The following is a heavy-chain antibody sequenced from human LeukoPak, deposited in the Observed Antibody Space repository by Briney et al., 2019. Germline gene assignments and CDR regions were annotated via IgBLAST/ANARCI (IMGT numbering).Heavy chain of an antibody. J-gene: IGHJ4*02. V-gene: IGHV4-39*01. D-gene: IGHD3-3*01. CDR2: IYYSGSA. CDR3: ARLGDFWSGYTFGY. CDR1: GGSISSSSYF. Sequence: PSETLSLTCTVSGGSISSSSYFWAWIRQPPGKGLEWIGSIYYSGSAYYNQSLKSRVAISVDTTKNQFSLKLSSVTAADTAVYYCARLGDFWSGYTFGYWGQGTLVTVSS.